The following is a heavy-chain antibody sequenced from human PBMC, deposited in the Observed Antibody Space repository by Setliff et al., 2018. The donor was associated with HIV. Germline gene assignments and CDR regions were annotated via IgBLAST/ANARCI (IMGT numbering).Heavy chain of an antibody. CDR3: ARIATTMTPNEF. V-gene: IGHV3-74*01. CDR1: GFTFSTYW. J-gene: IGHJ4*02. CDR2: VNNDGSAT. Sequence: GGSLRLSCAASGFTFSTYWMHWVRQAPGKGLVWVSRVNNDGSATNYADSVKGRFTISRDNAKNTVFLQMNSPRAEDTALYYCARIATTMTPNEFWGQGTLVTVSS. D-gene: IGHD2-8*01.